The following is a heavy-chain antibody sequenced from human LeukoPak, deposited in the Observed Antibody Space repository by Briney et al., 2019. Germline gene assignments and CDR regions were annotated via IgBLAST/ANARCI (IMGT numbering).Heavy chain of an antibody. D-gene: IGHD3-22*01. CDR3: ARDRGAYYDSSGYLNWFDP. V-gene: IGHV4-39*07. Sequence: PSETLSLTCTVSDGSISSNNYYWAWIRQPPGKGLEWIGSIYYSGSTNYNPSLKSRVTISVDTSKNQFSLKLSSVTAADTAVYYCARDRGAYYDSSGYLNWFDPWGQGTLVTVSS. CDR2: IYYSGST. J-gene: IGHJ5*02. CDR1: DGSISSNNYY.